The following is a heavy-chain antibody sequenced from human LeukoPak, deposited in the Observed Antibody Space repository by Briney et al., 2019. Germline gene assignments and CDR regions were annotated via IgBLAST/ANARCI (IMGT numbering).Heavy chain of an antibody. V-gene: IGHV4-34*01. J-gene: IGHJ4*02. Sequence: SETLSLTCAVDGGSFSGYYWSWIRQPPGKGLEWIGEINHSGSTNYNPSLKSRVTISVGTSKNQFSPKLSSVTAADTAVYYCASLRPSGYYFDYWGQGTLVTVSS. D-gene: IGHD5-12*01. CDR2: INHSGST. CDR1: GGSFSGYY. CDR3: ASLRPSGYYFDY.